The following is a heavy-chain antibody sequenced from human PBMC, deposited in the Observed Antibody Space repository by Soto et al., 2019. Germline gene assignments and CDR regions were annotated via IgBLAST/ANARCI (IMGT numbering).Heavy chain of an antibody. Sequence: PSETLSLTCTVSGGSIITYYWNWIRQSPGKGLEWIGYIYRTGSTHYNPSLNGRAAISLGTSRNQFSLQLNSVTAADTAVYFCARQIGDDPFDIWGQGTMVTVSS. CDR1: GGSIITYY. J-gene: IGHJ3*02. CDR3: ARQIGDDPFDI. D-gene: IGHD3-3*01. V-gene: IGHV4-4*09. CDR2: IYRTGST.